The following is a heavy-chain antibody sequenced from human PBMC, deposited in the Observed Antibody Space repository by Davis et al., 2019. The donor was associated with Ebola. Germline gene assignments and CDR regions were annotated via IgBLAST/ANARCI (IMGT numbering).Heavy chain of an antibody. V-gene: IGHV1-2*02. CDR2: IHPLSGDT. Sequence: ASVKVSCKASGYTFTGYYVHWVRQAPGQGPQWMGWIHPLSGDTKYEQNFRGRVTLTRDTSITTAYMELTGVTSNDTAVYYCARGTSGMIQIDYWGQGTLVTVSS. J-gene: IGHJ4*02. CDR3: ARGTSGMIQIDY. D-gene: IGHD3-10*01. CDR1: GYTFTGYY.